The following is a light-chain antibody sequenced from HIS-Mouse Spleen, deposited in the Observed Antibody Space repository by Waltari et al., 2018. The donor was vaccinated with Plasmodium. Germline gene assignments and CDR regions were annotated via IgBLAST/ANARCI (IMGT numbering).Light chain of an antibody. J-gene: IGLJ2*01. V-gene: IGLV8-61*01. CDR3: VLYMGSGTVV. Sequence: QTVVTQEPSFSVSPGGTVTLTCGLSSGSVSTSSYPRWYQQTPGQAPRTLIYSTNTRSSGVPDRFSGSILGNKAALTITGAQADDESDYYCVLYMGSGTVVFGGGTKLTVL. CDR1: SGSVSTSSY. CDR2: STN.